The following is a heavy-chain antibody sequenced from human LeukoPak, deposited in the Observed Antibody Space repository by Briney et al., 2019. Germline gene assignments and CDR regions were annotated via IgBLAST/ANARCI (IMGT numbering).Heavy chain of an antibody. Sequence: PSETLSLTCTVSGGSVSSAYSYWSWIRQPPGKGLEWIGYIYYSGSTTYNPSLKSRVSISLDTSKNQFSLKLSSVAAADTAVYYCARGFYDILTGLSAYGMDVWGQGTTVTVSS. CDR2: IYYSGST. V-gene: IGHV4-61*01. CDR3: ARGFYDILTGLSAYGMDV. D-gene: IGHD3-9*01. CDR1: GGSVSSAYSY. J-gene: IGHJ6*02.